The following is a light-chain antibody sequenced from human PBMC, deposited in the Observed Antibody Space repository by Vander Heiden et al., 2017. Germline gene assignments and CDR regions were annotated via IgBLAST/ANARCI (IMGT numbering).Light chain of an antibody. J-gene: IGLJ2*01. CDR1: SLRSYY. CDR3: NPRDSSGNHLV. Sequence: SSELTQDPAVSVALGQTVRIPCQGDSLRSYYASWYQQKPGQAPVLVIYGKNNRPSGIPDRFSGSSSGNTASLTITGAQAEDEADYYCNPRDSSGNHLVFGGGTKLTVL. CDR2: GKN. V-gene: IGLV3-19*01.